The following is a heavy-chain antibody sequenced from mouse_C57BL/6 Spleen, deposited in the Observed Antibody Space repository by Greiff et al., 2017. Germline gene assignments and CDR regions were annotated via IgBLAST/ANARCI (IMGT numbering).Heavy chain of an antibody. CDR3: AREGGSHAMDY. J-gene: IGHJ4*01. CDR1: GFTFSSYA. V-gene: IGHV5-4*01. D-gene: IGHD1-1*02. CDR2: ISDGGSYT. Sequence: EVKVVESGGGLVKPGGSLKLSCAASGFTFSSYAMCWVRQTPEKRLEWVATISDGGSYTYYPDNVKGRFTISRDNAKNNLYLQMSHLKSEDTAMYYCAREGGSHAMDYWGQGTSVTVSS.